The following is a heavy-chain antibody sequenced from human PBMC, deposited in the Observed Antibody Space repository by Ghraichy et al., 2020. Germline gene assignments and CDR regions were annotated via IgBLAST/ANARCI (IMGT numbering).Heavy chain of an antibody. Sequence: GGSLNISCKGSGYSFTNYWIGWVRPMPGKGLEWMALIYPGDSDTKYNPSFQGQVTISADKSINTAYLQWRSLEASDTAMYYCARREVAVGGAGIFDYWGQGTLVTVSS. CDR2: IYPGDSDT. CDR1: GYSFTNYW. J-gene: IGHJ4*02. D-gene: IGHD6-13*01. V-gene: IGHV5-51*01. CDR3: ARREVAVGGAGIFDY.